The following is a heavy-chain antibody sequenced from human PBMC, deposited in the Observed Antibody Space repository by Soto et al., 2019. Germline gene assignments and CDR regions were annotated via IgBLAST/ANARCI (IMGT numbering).Heavy chain of an antibody. CDR3: ARGIGFWSGYPVEYFDY. V-gene: IGHV3-30-3*01. Sequence: QVQLVESGGGVVQPGRSLRLSCAASGFTFSGYAIHWVRQAPGKGLEGVAVISYDGSNKYYADSVKGRFTISRDNSKNTLCLQMNSLRAEDTAVYYCARGIGFWSGYPVEYFDYWGQGTLVTVSS. CDR1: GFTFSGYA. CDR2: ISYDGSNK. D-gene: IGHD3-3*01. J-gene: IGHJ4*02.